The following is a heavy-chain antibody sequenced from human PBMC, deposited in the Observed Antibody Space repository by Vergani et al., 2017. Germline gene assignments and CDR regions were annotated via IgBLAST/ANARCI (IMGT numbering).Heavy chain of an antibody. CDR2: INPKSGGT. Sequence: QVQLVQSGAEGKKPGASVKVSCKASGYTFTGYYMHWVRQAPGQGLEWMGWINPKSGGTNYAQKFQGRVTMTRDTSISTAYMELSRLRSDDTAVYYCARDHSGYDHVDYWGQGTLVTVSS. V-gene: IGHV1-2*02. J-gene: IGHJ4*02. CDR3: ARDHSGYDHVDY. CDR1: GYTFTGYY. D-gene: IGHD5-12*01.